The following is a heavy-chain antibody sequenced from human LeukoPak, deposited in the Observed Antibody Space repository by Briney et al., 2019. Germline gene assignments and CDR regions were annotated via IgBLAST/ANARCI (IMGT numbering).Heavy chain of an antibody. CDR3: ASSAAMADGFDD. CDR2: IYHSGST. D-gene: IGHD5-18*01. CDR1: GGSIISGGYS. V-gene: IGHV4-30-2*01. Sequence: PSQTLSLTCAVSGGSIISGGYSWSWIRQPPGKGLEWIGYIYHSGSTYYNPSLKSRVTISVDRSKNQFSLKLSSVTAADTAVYYCASSAAMADGFDDWGQGTLVTVSS. J-gene: IGHJ4*02.